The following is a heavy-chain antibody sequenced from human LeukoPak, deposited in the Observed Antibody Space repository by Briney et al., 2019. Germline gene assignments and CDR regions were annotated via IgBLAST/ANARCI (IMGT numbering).Heavy chain of an antibody. J-gene: IGHJ3*02. CDR2: IRYDGSNK. CDR1: GFTFSSYG. CDR3: AKEGDYYGSGSYRDGFDI. Sequence: GGSLRLSCAASGFTFSSYGMHWVRQAPGKGLEWVTFIRYDGSNKYYADSVKGRFTISRDNSKNTLYLRMNSLRPEDTAVYYCAKEGDYYGSGSYRDGFDIWGQGTRATVSS. D-gene: IGHD3-10*01. V-gene: IGHV3-30*02.